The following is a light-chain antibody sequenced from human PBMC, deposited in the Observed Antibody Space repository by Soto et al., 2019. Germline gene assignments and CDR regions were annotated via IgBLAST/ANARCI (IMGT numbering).Light chain of an antibody. J-gene: IGLJ1*01. CDR2: EVS. CDR1: SSDVGAYNY. V-gene: IGLV2-14*03. CDR3: TSYTSSSPYV. Sequence: QAVVTQPASVSGSPGQSITISCTGTSSDVGAYNYVSWYQQHPGKAPKLMIYEVSKRPSGVSNRFSGSKSGNTASLTISGLQAEDEADYYCTSYTSSSPYVFGTGTKLTVL.